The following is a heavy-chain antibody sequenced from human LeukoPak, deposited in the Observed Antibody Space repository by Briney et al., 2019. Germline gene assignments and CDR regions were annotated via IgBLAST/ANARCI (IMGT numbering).Heavy chain of an antibody. CDR1: GFTFSNAW. CDR3: TTDHIVVVPAAELYWFDP. Sequence: PGGSLRLSCAASGFTFSNAWMSWVRQAPGKGLEWVGRIKSKTDSGTTDYAAPVKGRFTISRDDSKNTLYLQMNSLKTEDTAVYYCTTDHIVVVPAAELYWFDPWGQGTLVTVSS. J-gene: IGHJ5*02. D-gene: IGHD2-2*01. V-gene: IGHV3-15*01. CDR2: IKSKTDSGTT.